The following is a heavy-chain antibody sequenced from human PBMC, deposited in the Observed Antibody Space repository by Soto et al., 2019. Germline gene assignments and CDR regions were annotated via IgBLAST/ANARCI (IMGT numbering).Heavy chain of an antibody. CDR2: TGNKANSYTT. CDR3: ASVTEYSMSCPNYNFYGMDV. D-gene: IGHD6-6*01. J-gene: IGHJ6*02. CDR1: GFTFSDHY. V-gene: IGHV3-72*01. Sequence: EVQLVESGGGLVQPGGSLRLSCAASGFTFSDHYMDWVRQAPGKGLEWVGRTGNKANSYTTEYAASVKGRFTISRDDSKASLYLQTYSMKTEDTPVYYCASVTEYSMSCPNYNFYGMDVWGQGTTDTVSS.